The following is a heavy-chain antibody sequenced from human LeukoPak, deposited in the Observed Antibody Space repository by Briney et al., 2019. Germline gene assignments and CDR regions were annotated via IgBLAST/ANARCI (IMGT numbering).Heavy chain of an antibody. CDR1: GGSISSYY. CDR3: ARDSITLAAAGTNY. J-gene: IGHJ4*02. V-gene: IGHV4-59*01. CDR2: IYYSGST. Sequence: SETLSLTCTVSGGSISSYYWSWIRQPPGKGLEWIGYIYYSGSTNYNPSLKSRVTISVDTSKNQFSLKLSSVTAADTAVYYCARDSITLAAAGTNYWGQGTLVTVSS. D-gene: IGHD6-13*01.